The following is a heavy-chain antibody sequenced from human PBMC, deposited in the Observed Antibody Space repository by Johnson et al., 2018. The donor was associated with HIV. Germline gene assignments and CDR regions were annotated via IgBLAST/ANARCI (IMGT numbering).Heavy chain of an antibody. J-gene: IGHJ3*02. D-gene: IGHD2-8*02. V-gene: IGHV3-7*01. CDR2: INQIGNDK. Sequence: MHLVESGGGLVKPGGSLRLSCAVSGFTFSNHHMTWVRQAPGKGLEWVANINQIGNDKYYVDSVKGRFTISRDNAQNLLYLQMNSLRDEDTAVYYCGRESTGAGTAFDIWGQGTMVTVSS. CDR3: GRESTGAGTAFDI. CDR1: GFTFSNHH.